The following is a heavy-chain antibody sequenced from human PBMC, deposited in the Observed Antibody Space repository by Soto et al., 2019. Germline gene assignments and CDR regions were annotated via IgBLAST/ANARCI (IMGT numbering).Heavy chain of an antibody. J-gene: IGHJ6*02. CDR2: IIPIFGSV. V-gene: IGHV1-69*13. CDR1: GDTFSSYA. Sequence: GASVKVSCKASGDTFSSYATSWVRQAPGQGLEWMGGIIPIFGSVNYAQKFQGRVTITADESTGTAYMELSSLRSEDTAVFYCARDTAMVTLGYYYSGMDVWGQGTTVTVS. CDR3: ARDTAMVTLGYYYSGMDV. D-gene: IGHD5-18*01.